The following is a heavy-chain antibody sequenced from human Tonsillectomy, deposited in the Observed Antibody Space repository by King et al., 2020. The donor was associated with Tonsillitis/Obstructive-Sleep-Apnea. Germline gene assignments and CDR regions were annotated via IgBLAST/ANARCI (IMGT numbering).Heavy chain of an antibody. CDR1: GYTFSSYG. J-gene: IGHJ6*02. Sequence: QLVQSGAEVKKPGASVKVSCKASGYTFSSYGIIWVRQAPGQGLEWMGWISTYKGNTNYAQKLKGRVTMTTDTSTSTAYMELRSLRSDDTAVHYCARDVVYEPIKTTASTCMDVWGQGTTVTVPS. CDR2: ISTYKGNT. CDR3: ARDVVYEPIKTTASTCMDV. D-gene: IGHD2-15*01. V-gene: IGHV1-18*01.